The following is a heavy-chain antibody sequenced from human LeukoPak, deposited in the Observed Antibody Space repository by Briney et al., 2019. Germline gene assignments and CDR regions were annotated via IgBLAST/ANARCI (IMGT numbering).Heavy chain of an antibody. V-gene: IGHV4-59*12. CDR1: GGSISSYY. Sequence: SETLSLTCTVSGGSISSYYWSWIRQPPGKGLEWIGYIYYSGSTYYNPSLKSRVTISVDTSKNQFSLKLSSVTAADTAVYYCARESRKHCSGGSCAYDYWGQGTLVTVSS. CDR2: IYYSGST. D-gene: IGHD2-15*01. CDR3: ARESRKHCSGGSCAYDY. J-gene: IGHJ4*02.